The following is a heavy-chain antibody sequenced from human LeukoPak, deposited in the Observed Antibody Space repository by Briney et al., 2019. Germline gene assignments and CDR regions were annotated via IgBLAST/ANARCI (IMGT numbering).Heavy chain of an antibody. Sequence: PGGSLRLSCAASGFTFSGYAMNWVRQAPGKGLEWVSLIFASGSTTKYADSVKGRFTISRDNSKNTLYLQMNSLRAEDTAVYYCAGIAVAGQFDYWGQGTLVTVSS. D-gene: IGHD6-19*01. V-gene: IGHV3-23*05. CDR1: GFTFSGYA. CDR3: AGIAVAGQFDY. J-gene: IGHJ4*02. CDR2: IFASGSTT.